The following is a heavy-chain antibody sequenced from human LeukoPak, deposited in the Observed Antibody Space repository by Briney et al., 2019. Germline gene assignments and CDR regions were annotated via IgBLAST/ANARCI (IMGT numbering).Heavy chain of an antibody. D-gene: IGHD3-10*01. CDR1: GFTFSSYA. CDR2: ISGSGGST. Sequence: GGSLRLSCAASGFTFSSYAMSWVRQAPGKGLEWVSAISGSGGSTYYGESVKGRSTISRDNYKNTLYLQRNSRRAEDTAVYYCATSPLEPYYYGSGSPTSFYWGQGTLVTVCS. V-gene: IGHV3-23*01. CDR3: ATSPLEPYYYGSGSPTSFY. J-gene: IGHJ4*02.